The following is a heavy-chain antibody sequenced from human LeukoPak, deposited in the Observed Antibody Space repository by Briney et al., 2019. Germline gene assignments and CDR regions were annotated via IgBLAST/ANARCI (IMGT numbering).Heavy chain of an antibody. Sequence: GGSLRLSCAASGFTSSSYAMSWVRQAPGKGLEWVSAISGSGGSTYYADSVKGRFTISRDNSKNTLYLQTNSLRAEDTAVYYCAKDNSVAGTVDYWGQGTLVTVSS. J-gene: IGHJ4*02. V-gene: IGHV3-23*01. D-gene: IGHD6-19*01. CDR1: GFTSSSYA. CDR3: AKDNSVAGTVDY. CDR2: ISGSGGST.